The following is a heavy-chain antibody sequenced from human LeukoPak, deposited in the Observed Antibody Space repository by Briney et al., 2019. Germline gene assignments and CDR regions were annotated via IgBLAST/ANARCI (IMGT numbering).Heavy chain of an antibody. Sequence: ASVKVSCKASGYTFTGYYMHWVRQAPGQGLEWMGWINPDTGRTNYAQKLQGRVTMTTDTSTSTAYMELRSLRSDDTAVYYCARVYCSSTSCYSAPHYWGQGTLVTVSS. J-gene: IGHJ4*02. D-gene: IGHD2-2*01. V-gene: IGHV1-2*02. CDR2: INPDTGRT. CDR3: ARVYCSSTSCYSAPHY. CDR1: GYTFTGYY.